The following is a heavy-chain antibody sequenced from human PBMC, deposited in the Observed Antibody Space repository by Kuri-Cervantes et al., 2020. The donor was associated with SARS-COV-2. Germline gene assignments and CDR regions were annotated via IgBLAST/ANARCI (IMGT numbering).Heavy chain of an antibody. CDR3: ARVRYYYGSGSVDP. CDR2: IYYSGST. D-gene: IGHD3-10*01. V-gene: IGHV4-61*01. Sequence: SETLSLTCTVSGGSVSSGSYYWSWIRQPPGKGLEWIGYIYYSGSTNYNPSIKSRVIISVDTSKNQFSLKLSSVTAADTAVYYCARVRYYYGSGSVDPWGQGTLVTVSS. CDR1: GGSVSSGSYY. J-gene: IGHJ5*02.